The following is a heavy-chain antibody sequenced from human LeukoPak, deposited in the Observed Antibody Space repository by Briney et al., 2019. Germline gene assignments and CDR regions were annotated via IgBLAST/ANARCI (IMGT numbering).Heavy chain of an antibody. CDR2: INPSGGST. Sequence: ASVKVSCKASGYTLTSYYLHWVRQAPGQGLEWMAIINPSGGSTSHAQKFQGRVTMTRDTSTSTAYMELSSLRSEDTAVYYCARDEDGGNSWYYYGMDVWGQGTTVTVSS. D-gene: IGHD4-23*01. CDR3: ARDEDGGNSWYYYGMDV. J-gene: IGHJ6*02. V-gene: IGHV1-46*01. CDR1: GYTLTSYY.